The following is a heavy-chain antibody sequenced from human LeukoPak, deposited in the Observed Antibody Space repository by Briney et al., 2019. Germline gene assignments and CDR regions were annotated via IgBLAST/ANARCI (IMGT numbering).Heavy chain of an antibody. CDR3: ARASTPYYYDSSGYRYWYFDL. J-gene: IGHJ2*01. CDR2: INPSDGST. Sequence: GASVKVSCKASGYTLTSYHMHWVRQAPGQGPEWMGIINPSDGSTSYPQRFQGRVTMTRDTSTSTVNMELSSLRSEDTAVYYSARASTPYYYDSSGYRYWYFDLWAVAPWSLSPQ. V-gene: IGHV1-46*01. D-gene: IGHD3-22*01. CDR1: GYTLTSYH.